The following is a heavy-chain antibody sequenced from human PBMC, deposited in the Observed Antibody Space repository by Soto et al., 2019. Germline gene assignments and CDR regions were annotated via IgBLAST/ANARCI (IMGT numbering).Heavy chain of an antibody. J-gene: IGHJ4*02. V-gene: IGHV3-23*01. CDR1: GFTFSSYS. CDR3: AKDPDDGTYTKFDH. Sequence: GGTLRLSCTASGFTFSSYSMNWVRQAPGKGLERVSSVTRGTGGSTYYADSVKGRFTISRDNSKNTVYLHMNSLRAEDTAIYNCAKDPDDGTYTKFDHWGQGTPVTVSS. D-gene: IGHD1-26*01. CDR2: VTRGTGGST.